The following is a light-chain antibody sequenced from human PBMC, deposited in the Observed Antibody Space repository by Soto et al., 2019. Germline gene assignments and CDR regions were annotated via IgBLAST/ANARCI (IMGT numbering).Light chain of an antibody. CDR3: QQYNNFPLT. CDR2: DAS. CDR1: QDISTF. Sequence: DIQMTQSPSSLSASVGDRFTITCHASQDISTFLNWFQQKPGKAPNLLIYDASSLETGVPSRFSGGGSGTEFTFTINSLQPEDIATHYCQQYNNFPLTFGQGTRLEIK. V-gene: IGKV1-33*01. J-gene: IGKJ5*01.